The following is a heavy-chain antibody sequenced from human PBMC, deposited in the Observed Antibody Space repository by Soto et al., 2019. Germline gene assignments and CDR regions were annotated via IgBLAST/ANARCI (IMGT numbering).Heavy chain of an antibody. V-gene: IGHV1-18*01. CDR3: TASPSFWQNYYYGAMDV. Sequence: ASVKVSCKASGYTFTTYGISWVRQAPGQGLEWLGWINTHNDNTNYAQNLQGRVTMTTDTSTNTTYMELRSLRSEDTAIYYCTASPSFWQNYYYGAMDVWGQGTTVTVSS. J-gene: IGHJ6*02. CDR2: INTHNDNT. CDR1: GYTFTTYG.